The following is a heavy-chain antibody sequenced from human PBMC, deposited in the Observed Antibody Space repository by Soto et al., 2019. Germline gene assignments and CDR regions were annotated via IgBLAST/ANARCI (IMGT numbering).Heavy chain of an antibody. CDR2: IIPIFGTA. CDR3: ARDAAGESDWGCSGGSCYPYNWFDP. Sequence: QVQLVQSGAEVKKPGSSVKVSCKASGGTFSSYAISWVRQAPGQGLEWMGGIIPIFGTANYAQKFQGRVTIPADESTRTAYMELSRLRSEDTAVYYCARDAAGESDWGCSGGSCYPYNWFDPWGQGTLVTVSS. CDR1: GGTFSSYA. V-gene: IGHV1-69*12. J-gene: IGHJ5*02. D-gene: IGHD2-15*01.